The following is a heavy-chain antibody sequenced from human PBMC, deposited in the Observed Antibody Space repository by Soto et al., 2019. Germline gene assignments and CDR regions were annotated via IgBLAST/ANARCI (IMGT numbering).Heavy chain of an antibody. CDR2: ISDDGSNK. D-gene: IGHD2-15*01. Sequence: QVQLVESGGGVVQPGRSLRLSCAASGFTFSSYGMHWVRQAPGRGLERVAVISDDGSNKYYADFVKGRFTISRDNSKNTLYLQMNSLRAEDTAVYYCAKDLGGYCSGGSCYSSECYFDYWGQGTLVTVSS. V-gene: IGHV3-30*18. CDR1: GFTFSSYG. J-gene: IGHJ4*02. CDR3: AKDLGGYCSGGSCYSSECYFDY.